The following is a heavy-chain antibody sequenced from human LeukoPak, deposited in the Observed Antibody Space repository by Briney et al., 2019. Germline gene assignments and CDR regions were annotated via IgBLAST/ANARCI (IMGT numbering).Heavy chain of an antibody. V-gene: IGHV4-59*08. Sequence: SSETLSLTCTVSGGSISSYYWSWIRQPPGKGLEWIGYIYYTGSTNYNPSLESRVTISVDTSKNQLSLKLSSVTAADTAVYYCARHVVVADTWVLAPWGQGTLVTVSS. CDR2: IYYTGST. CDR1: GGSISSYY. CDR3: ARHVVVADTWVLAP. J-gene: IGHJ5*02. D-gene: IGHD2-15*01.